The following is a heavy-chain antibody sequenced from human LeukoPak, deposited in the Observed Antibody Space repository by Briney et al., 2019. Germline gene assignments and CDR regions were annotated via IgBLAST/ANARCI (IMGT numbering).Heavy chain of an antibody. D-gene: IGHD1-26*01. CDR1: GFNVSNNY. CDR3: ARGVGQDAFDI. V-gene: IGHV3-53*01. J-gene: IGHJ3*02. Sequence: GGSLRLSCAASGFNVSNNYMSWVRQAPGKGLEWVSVVYSGGGTYYADSVKGRFTTSRDNSQNTLYLQVNSLRVEDTAVYYCARGVGQDAFDIWGQGTMVTVSS. CDR2: VYSGGGT.